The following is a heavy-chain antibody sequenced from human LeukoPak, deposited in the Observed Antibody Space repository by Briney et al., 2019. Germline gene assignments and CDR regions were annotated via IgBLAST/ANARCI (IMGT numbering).Heavy chain of an antibody. CDR2: ISGSGGST. CDR1: GFTVNSNY. Sequence: PGGSLRLSCAASGFTVNSNYMSWVRQAPGKGLEWVSAISGSGGSTYYADSVKGRFTISRDNSKNTLYLQMNSLRAEDTAVYYCATARPLDYWGQGTLVTVSS. J-gene: IGHJ4*02. CDR3: ATARPLDY. V-gene: IGHV3-23*01. D-gene: IGHD6-25*01.